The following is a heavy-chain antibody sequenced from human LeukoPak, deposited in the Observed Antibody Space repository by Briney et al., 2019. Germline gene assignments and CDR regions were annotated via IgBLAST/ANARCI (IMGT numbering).Heavy chain of an antibody. D-gene: IGHD6-6*01. CDR1: GGTFSSYA. V-gene: IGHV1-69*05. CDR2: IIPIFGTA. J-gene: IGHJ6*03. CDR3: ARNPSIAARIYYYYMDV. Sequence: GSSVKVSCKASGGTFSSYAISWVRQAPGQGLEWMGRIIPIFGTANYAQKFQGRVTITTDESTSTAYMELSSLRSEDTAVYYCARNPSIAARIYYYYMDVWGKGTTVTVSS.